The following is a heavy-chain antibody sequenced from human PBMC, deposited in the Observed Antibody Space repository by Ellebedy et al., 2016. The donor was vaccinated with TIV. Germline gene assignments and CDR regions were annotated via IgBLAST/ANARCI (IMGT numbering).Heavy chain of an antibody. CDR3: ARGVGSSSSNSYFHY. V-gene: IGHV3-30*04. J-gene: IGHJ4*02. Sequence: GGSLRLSXVASGFTFSSYAMHWVRQAPGKGLEWVLVMSFDGSNEYQADSVKGRFTISRDNSKNTMYLQMNSLRPEDTAVYYCARGVGSSSSNSYFHYWGQGTLVTVSS. CDR1: GFTFSSYA. D-gene: IGHD6-6*01. CDR2: MSFDGSNE.